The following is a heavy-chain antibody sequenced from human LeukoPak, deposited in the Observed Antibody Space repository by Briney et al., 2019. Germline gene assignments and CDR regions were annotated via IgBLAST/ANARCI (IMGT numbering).Heavy chain of an antibody. CDR2: ISYDGSNK. V-gene: IGHV3-30*03. CDR3: ARLTVGAFDI. Sequence: PGGSLRLSCAASGFTVSNNRLSWVRQAPGKGLEWVAVISYDGSNKYYADSVKGRFTISRDNSKNTLYLQMNSLRAEDTAVYYCARLTVGAFDIWGQGTMVTVSS. CDR1: GFTVSNNR. D-gene: IGHD3-9*01. J-gene: IGHJ3*02.